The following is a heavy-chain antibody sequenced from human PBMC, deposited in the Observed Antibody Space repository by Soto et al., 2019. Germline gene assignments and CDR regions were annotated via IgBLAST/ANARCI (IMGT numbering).Heavy chain of an antibody. Sequence: QVQLVQSGAEVKKPGASVKVSCKASGYTFTSYGISWVRQAPGQGLEWMGWISAYNGNTNYAQKLQGRVTMTTDTSTRTAYMERRSLRSDDTAVYYCARGTVITNAPTQYYFDYWGQGTLVTVSS. CDR2: ISAYNGNT. D-gene: IGHD4-17*01. CDR3: ARGTVITNAPTQYYFDY. CDR1: GYTFTSYG. J-gene: IGHJ4*02. V-gene: IGHV1-18*01.